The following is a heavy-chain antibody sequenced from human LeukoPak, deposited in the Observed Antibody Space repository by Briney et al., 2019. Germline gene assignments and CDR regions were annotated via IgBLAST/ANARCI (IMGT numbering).Heavy chain of an antibody. CDR2: INPNSGGT. CDR1: GYTFTGYY. J-gene: IGHJ4*02. D-gene: IGHD3-22*01. CDR3: ARDYYDSSGYYSAVGY. V-gene: IGHV1-2*02. Sequence: ASVKVSCKASGYTFTGYYMHWVRQAPGQGLEWMGWINPNSGGTNYAQKFQGRVTMTRDTSISTAYMELSRLRSDDTAVHYCARDYYDSSGYYSAVGYWGQGTLVTVSS.